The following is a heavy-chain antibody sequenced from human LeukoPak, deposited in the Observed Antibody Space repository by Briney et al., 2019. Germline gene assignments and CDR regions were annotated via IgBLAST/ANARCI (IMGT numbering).Heavy chain of an antibody. V-gene: IGHV3-7*01. CDR1: GFSFNGDW. Sequence: GGSLRLSCVASGFSFNGDWMNWVRQAPGKGLEWVANIKPDGSQKYYVDSVKGRFTISRDNAEKSLFLQMNSLRAEDTAVYYCVRDAPAFLGFDYWGQGTLVTVSS. CDR2: IKPDGSQK. CDR3: VRDAPAFLGFDY. J-gene: IGHJ4*02. D-gene: IGHD2-2*01.